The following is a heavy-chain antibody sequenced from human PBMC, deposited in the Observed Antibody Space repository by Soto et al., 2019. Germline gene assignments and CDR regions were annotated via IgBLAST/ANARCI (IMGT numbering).Heavy chain of an antibody. CDR3: ARSHSGSYYLNY. D-gene: IGHD1-26*01. J-gene: IGHJ4*02. Sequence: ASVKVSCKAFGYTFTSYDIYWVRQATGQGLEWMGIINPSGGSTSYAQKFQGRVTMTRDTSTSTVYMELSSLRSEDTAVYYCARSHSGSYYLNYWGQGTLVTVSS. CDR1: GYTFTSYD. V-gene: IGHV1-46*01. CDR2: INPSGGST.